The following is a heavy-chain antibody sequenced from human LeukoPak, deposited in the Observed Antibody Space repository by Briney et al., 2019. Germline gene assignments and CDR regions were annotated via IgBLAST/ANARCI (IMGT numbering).Heavy chain of an antibody. CDR2: INPNSGGT. CDR3: ARDHYCSGGSCYSDHYYYGMDV. D-gene: IGHD2-15*01. Sequence: GASVKVSCKASGYTFTGYYMHWVRQAPGQGLEWMGWINPNSGGTNYAQKFQGRVTMTRDTSISTAYMELSRLRSDDTAVYYCARDHYCSGGSCYSDHYYYGMDVWGQGTTVTVSS. V-gene: IGHV1-2*02. CDR1: GYTFTGYY. J-gene: IGHJ6*02.